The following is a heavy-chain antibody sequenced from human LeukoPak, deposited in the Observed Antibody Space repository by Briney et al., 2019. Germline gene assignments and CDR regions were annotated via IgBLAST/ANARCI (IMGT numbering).Heavy chain of an antibody. D-gene: IGHD6-13*01. Sequence: SETLSLTCTVSGYSISSGYYWGWIRQPPGKGLEWIGSIYHSGSTYYNPSLKSRVTLSVETSKNQFSLRLSSVTAADTAVYYCARENSRSAVGLDHWGQGTLVTVSS. J-gene: IGHJ5*02. CDR2: IYHSGST. CDR1: GYSISSGYY. V-gene: IGHV4-38-2*02. CDR3: ARENSRSAVGLDH.